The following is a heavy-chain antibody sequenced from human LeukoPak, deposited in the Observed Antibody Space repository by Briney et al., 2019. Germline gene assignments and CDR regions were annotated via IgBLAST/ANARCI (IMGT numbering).Heavy chain of an antibody. CDR1: GFTFSSYW. V-gene: IGHV3-21*01. Sequence: GGSLRLSCAASGFTFSSYWMHWVRQAPGKGLEWVSSISSSSSYIYYADSVKGRFTISRDNAKNSLYLQMNSLRAEDTAVYYCARDSESVVPAALGAYYYYYMDVWGKGTTVTVSS. D-gene: IGHD2-2*01. CDR3: ARDSESVVPAALGAYYYYYMDV. J-gene: IGHJ6*03. CDR2: ISSSSSYI.